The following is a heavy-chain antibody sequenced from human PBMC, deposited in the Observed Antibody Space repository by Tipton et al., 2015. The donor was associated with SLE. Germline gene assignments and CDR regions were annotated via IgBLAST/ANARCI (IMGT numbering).Heavy chain of an antibody. CDR3: ARGRLERRRRDFDY. J-gene: IGHJ4*02. D-gene: IGHD1-1*01. CDR2: IYYSGST. V-gene: IGHV4-59*12. Sequence: TLSLTCTVSGGSISSYYWSWIRQPPGKGLEWIGYIYYSGSTNYNPSLKSRVTISVDTSKNQFSLKLSSVTAADTAVYYCARGRLERRRRDFDYWGQGTLVTVSS. CDR1: GGSISSYY.